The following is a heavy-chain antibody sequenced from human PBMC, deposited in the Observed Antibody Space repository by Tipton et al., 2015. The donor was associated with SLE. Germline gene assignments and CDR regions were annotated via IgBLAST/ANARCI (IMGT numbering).Heavy chain of an antibody. CDR3: ATLSLPYADYEMN. CDR1: GFSIRSSYW. D-gene: IGHD4-17*01. V-gene: IGHV4-28*02. Sequence: TLSLTCVVSGFSIRSSYWWGWIRQPPGKGLEWIGYIYYSGSINYNPSLKSRVSISGDTSKNQFSLKLSSVTPADTAVYYCATLSLPYADYEMNWGQGTLVTVSS. CDR2: IYYSGSI. J-gene: IGHJ4*02.